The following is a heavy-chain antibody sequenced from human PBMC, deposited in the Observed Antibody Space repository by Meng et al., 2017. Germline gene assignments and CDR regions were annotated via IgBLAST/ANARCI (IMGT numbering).Heavy chain of an antibody. CDR3: ARDGIAAAGTGRSYFQH. CDR2: IYYSGST. CDR1: GGSISSSSYY. V-gene: IGHV4-39*07. J-gene: IGHJ1*01. Sequence: HLQRQEPGAGLVNPSGTLSLTCTVAGGSISSSSYYWGWIRQPPGKGLEWIGSIYYSGSTYYNPSLKSRVTISVDTSKNQFSLKLSSVTAADTAVYYCARDGIAAAGTGRSYFQHWGQGTLVTVSS. D-gene: IGHD6-13*01.